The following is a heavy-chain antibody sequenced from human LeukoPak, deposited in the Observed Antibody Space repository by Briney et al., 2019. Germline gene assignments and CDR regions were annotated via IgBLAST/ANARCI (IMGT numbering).Heavy chain of an antibody. CDR2: IRQDGNEK. V-gene: IGHV3-7*01. J-gene: IGHJ4*02. Sequence: GGSLRLSCAASGFSFSSYYMGWVRQAPGKGLEWVANIRQDGNEKYSVDSVKGRFTISRDNAKNSLYLQMNSLRAEDTAVYYCARTYDSSGYYPYYFDYWGQGTLVTVSS. D-gene: IGHD3-22*01. CDR3: ARTYDSSGYYPYYFDY. CDR1: GFSFSSYY.